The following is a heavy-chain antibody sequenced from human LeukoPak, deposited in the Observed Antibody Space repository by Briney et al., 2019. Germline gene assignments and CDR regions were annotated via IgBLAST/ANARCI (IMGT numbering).Heavy chain of an antibody. D-gene: IGHD6-19*01. V-gene: IGHV1-69*05. CDR1: GGTFSSYA. CDR3: ARGSSGWSTYYYYYMDV. CDR2: IIPIFGTA. Sequence: SVKVSCKASGGTFSSYAISWVRQAPGQGLEWMGRIIPIFGTANYAQKFQGRVTITTDESTGTAYMELSSLRSEDTAVYYCARGSSGWSTYYYYYMDVWGKGTTVTVSS. J-gene: IGHJ6*03.